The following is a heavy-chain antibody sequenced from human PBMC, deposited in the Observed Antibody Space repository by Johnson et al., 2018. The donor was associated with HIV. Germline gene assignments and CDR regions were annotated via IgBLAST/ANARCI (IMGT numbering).Heavy chain of an antibody. J-gene: IGHJ3*02. CDR3: ARSPETGDRLWRAFDI. CDR2: IHSGGTT. CDR1: DFTVSGNY. V-gene: IGHV3-53*01. Sequence: VQLVESGGGLIQPGGSLRLSCAASDFTVSGNYMSWVRQAPGQGLEWVSLIHSGGTTFYADSVRGRFTLSRDSSKNTLYLQMKSLRVEDTAVYYCARSPETGDRLWRAFDIWGHGTMVTVSS. D-gene: IGHD4-17*01.